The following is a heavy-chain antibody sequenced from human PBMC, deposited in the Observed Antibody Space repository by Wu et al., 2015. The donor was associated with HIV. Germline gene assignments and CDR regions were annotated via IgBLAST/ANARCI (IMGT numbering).Heavy chain of an antibody. Sequence: QVQLVQSGAEVKKPGSSVKVSCKTSGGTFSNYAITWVRQAPGQGLEWMGRIIPISDTANYAQRFQGRVTITADKPTNTAYMELSSLRSDDTAVYFCARGSIIDMSTASYYYYVMDVWGQGTTSPSP. CDR1: GGTFSNYA. CDR3: ARGSIIDMSTASYYYYVMDV. D-gene: IGHD5-24*01. J-gene: IGHJ6*02. CDR2: IIPISDTA. V-gene: IGHV1-69*14.